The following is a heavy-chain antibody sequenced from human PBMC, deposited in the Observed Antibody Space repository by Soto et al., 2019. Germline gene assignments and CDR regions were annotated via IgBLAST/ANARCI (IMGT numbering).Heavy chain of an antibody. CDR1: GYTFTGYY. CDR3: ARSTGYSRSEYEDDYYGMDV. D-gene: IGHD6-13*01. V-gene: IGHV1-2*04. CDR2: INPNSGGT. J-gene: IGHJ6*02. Sequence: QVQLVQSGAEVKKPGASVKVSCKASGYTFTGYYMHWVRQAPGQGLEWMVWINPNSGGTNYAEKFQGWVTMTMDTCISTAYMGVSRLRSDDTAVYYGARSTGYSRSEYEDDYYGMDVGGQRSTV.